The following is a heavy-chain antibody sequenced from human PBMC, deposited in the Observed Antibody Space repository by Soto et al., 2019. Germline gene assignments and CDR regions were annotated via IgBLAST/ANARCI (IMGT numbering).Heavy chain of an antibody. CDR2: IFHDGNT. J-gene: IGHJ5*02. CDR3: ARHEGWTGPDQ. Sequence: SETLSLTCAVSGASIGSGGWWSWVRQPPGKGLEWVAEIFHDGNTNYSPSLKSRVTISVDKSQNQFSLNVYSVTAADTAVYYCARHEGWTGPDQWGQGTLVTVSS. D-gene: IGHD2-8*02. CDR1: GASIGSGGW. V-gene: IGHV4-4*02.